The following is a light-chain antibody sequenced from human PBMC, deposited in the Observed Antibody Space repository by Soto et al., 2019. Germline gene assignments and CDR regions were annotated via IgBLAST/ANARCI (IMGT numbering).Light chain of an antibody. CDR3: QQYNNWPPFT. V-gene: IGKV3-15*01. Sequence: EVLMTQSPVTLSVSPGERATLSCRTSQSVSRDLAWYQHKPGQAPRLLIYGASTRATGIPDRFSGSGSGTEVTLTISSRQSEDVAVYYCQQYNNWPPFTFGQGTKLEIK. CDR2: GAS. CDR1: QSVSRD. J-gene: IGKJ2*01.